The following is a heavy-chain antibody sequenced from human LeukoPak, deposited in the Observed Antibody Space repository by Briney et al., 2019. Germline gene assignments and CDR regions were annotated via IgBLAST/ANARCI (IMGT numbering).Heavy chain of an antibody. CDR1: GFTFSSYG. D-gene: IGHD1-1*01. CDR2: ISYDGSNK. V-gene: IGHV3-30*18. CDR3: AKDMGQGHWNDRTGYYYYGMDV. J-gene: IGHJ6*04. Sequence: GGSLRLSCAASGFTFSSYGMHWVRQAPGKGLEWVAVISYDGSNKYYADSVKGRFTISRDNSKNTLYLQMNSLRAEDTAVYYCAKDMGQGHWNDRTGYYYYGMDVWGKGTTVTVSS.